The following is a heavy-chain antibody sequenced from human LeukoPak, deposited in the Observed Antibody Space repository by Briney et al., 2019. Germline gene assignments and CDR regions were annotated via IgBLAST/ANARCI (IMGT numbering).Heavy chain of an antibody. Sequence: PSETLSLTCTVSGGSISSYYWSWIRQPPGKGLEWIGYIYYSGSTNYNPSLKSRVTISVDTSKNQFSLKLSSVTAADTAVYYGAGSNTYSSGYYRFDYWGQGTLVTVSS. CDR3: AGSNTYSSGYYRFDY. J-gene: IGHJ4*02. CDR2: IYYSGST. V-gene: IGHV4-59*01. D-gene: IGHD3-22*01. CDR1: GGSISSYY.